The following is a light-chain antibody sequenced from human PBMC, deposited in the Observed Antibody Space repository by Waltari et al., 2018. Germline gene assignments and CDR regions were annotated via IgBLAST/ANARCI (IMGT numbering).Light chain of an antibody. CDR2: GNS. Sequence: QSVLTQPPSASRTPGPRVTISCTGSRSHLGAGYDVPWYQQLPGTAPKLLINGNSNRPSGVPDRFSGSKSGTSASLAITGLQAEDEADYYCQSYDSSLSGVVFGGGTKLTVL. J-gene: IGLJ2*01. V-gene: IGLV1-40*01. CDR1: RSHLGAGYD. CDR3: QSYDSSLSGVV.